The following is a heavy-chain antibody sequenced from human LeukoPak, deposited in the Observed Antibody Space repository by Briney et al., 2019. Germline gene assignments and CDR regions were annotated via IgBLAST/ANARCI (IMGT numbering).Heavy chain of an antibody. Sequence: GESLKISCKGSGYSFTSYWIGWVRQMPGKGLEWMGIIYPGDSDTRYSPSFQGQVTISADKSISTAYLQWSSLKASDTAMYYCARSKEYSGSYNWFDPWGQGTLVTVSS. D-gene: IGHD1-26*01. J-gene: IGHJ5*02. CDR3: ARSKEYSGSYNWFDP. CDR2: IYPGDSDT. V-gene: IGHV5-51*01. CDR1: GYSFTSYW.